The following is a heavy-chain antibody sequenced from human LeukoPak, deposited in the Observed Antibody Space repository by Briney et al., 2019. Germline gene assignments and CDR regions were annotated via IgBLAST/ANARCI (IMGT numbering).Heavy chain of an antibody. CDR3: ARQAAYCSSGSCYPNWFDP. J-gene: IGHJ5*02. D-gene: IGHD2-15*01. CDR1: GGSISSSSYY. V-gene: IGHV4-39*01. CDR2: IYYTGST. Sequence: PSEALSLTCTVSGGSISSSSYYWGRIRQPPGKGLESIGSIYYTGSTYYNPSLKSRVTISVDTSKNQFSLKLSSVTAADTAVYYCARQAAYCSSGSCYPNWFDPWGQGTLVTVSS.